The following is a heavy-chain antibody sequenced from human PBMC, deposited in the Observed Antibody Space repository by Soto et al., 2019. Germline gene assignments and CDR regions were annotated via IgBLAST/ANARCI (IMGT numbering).Heavy chain of an antibody. CDR1: GFTFSPYA. J-gene: IGHJ4*02. CDR2: ISSDGSNK. V-gene: IGHV3-30-3*01. Sequence: TGGSLRLSCAASGFTFSPYARHWVLQAPGKGLAWVAVISSDGSNKYNAYSVRGRFTISRDNSKNTLYLQMNKLRAEDTAVYYCARDIWATAVDATPDPPGNYWGQGTLVTVSS. D-gene: IGHD2-15*01. CDR3: ARDIWATAVDATPDPPGNY.